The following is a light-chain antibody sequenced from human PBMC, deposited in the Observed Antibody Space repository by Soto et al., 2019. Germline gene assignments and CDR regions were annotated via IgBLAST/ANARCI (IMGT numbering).Light chain of an antibody. Sequence: DIPLTQSPSSLSASVGDRVTITGRASQAITNNLAWYQQKPGNPPRLLIYEESTLHSGVPSRFSGRKVGTQFILTIDSLQPEDFATYYCQQVKSYPRTFGGGTKVEIK. CDR3: QQVKSYPRT. CDR1: QAITNN. V-gene: IGKV1-9*01. CDR2: EES. J-gene: IGKJ4*01.